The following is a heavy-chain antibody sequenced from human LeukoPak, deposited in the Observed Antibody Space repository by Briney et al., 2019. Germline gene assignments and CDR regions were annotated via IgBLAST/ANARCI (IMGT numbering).Heavy chain of an antibody. CDR3: AKDNYYGDYEVTSIFGVD. J-gene: IGHJ4*02. D-gene: IGHD4-17*01. CDR2: IRYDGTNK. V-gene: IGHV3-30*02. CDR1: GFTFSNAW. Sequence: GGSLRLSCAASGFTFSNAWMSWVRQAPGKGLEWVAFIRYDGTNKYYADSMKGRFNISRDNFKNTLYLQMNSLRAEDTAVYYCAKDNYYGDYEVTSIFGVDWGQGTLVTVSS.